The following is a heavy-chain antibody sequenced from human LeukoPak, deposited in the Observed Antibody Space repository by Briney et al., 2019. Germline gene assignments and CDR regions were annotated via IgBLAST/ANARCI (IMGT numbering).Heavy chain of an antibody. V-gene: IGHV3-23*01. CDR3: ARDESPYCSGGSCTRFDS. D-gene: IGHD2-15*01. CDR2: ISGSGGST. CDR1: GFTFSSYA. Sequence: GGSLRLSCAASGFTFSSYAMSWVRQAPGKGLEWVSAISGSGGSTYYADSVKGRFTISRDNSKNTLYLQMNSLRAEDTAVYYCARDESPYCSGGSCTRFDSWGQGTLVTVSS. J-gene: IGHJ4*02.